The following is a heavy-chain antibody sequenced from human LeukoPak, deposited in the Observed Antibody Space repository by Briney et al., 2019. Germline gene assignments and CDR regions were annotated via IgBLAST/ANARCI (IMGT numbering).Heavy chain of an antibody. D-gene: IGHD4-23*01. Sequence: KPSETLSLTCTVSGGSISSYYWSWIRQPPGKGLEWIGYIYYSGSTNYNPSLKSRVTISVDTSKNQFSLKLSSVTAADTAVYYCARGSRADYGGTLFDYWGQGTTVTVSS. CDR1: GGSISSYY. V-gene: IGHV4-59*01. J-gene: IGHJ4*03. CDR2: IYYSGST. CDR3: ARGSRADYGGTLFDY.